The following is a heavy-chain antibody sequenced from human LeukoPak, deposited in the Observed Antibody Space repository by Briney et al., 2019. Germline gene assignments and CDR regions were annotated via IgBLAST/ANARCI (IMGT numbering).Heavy chain of an antibody. Sequence: SETLSLTCAVYGGSLSGYYWSWIRQPPGKGLEWIGEINHSGSTNYNPSLKSRVTISVDTSKNQFSLKLSSVTAADTAVYYCASGTGIVVVPAAQGGWFDPWGQGTLVTVSS. CDR2: INHSGST. CDR1: GGSLSGYY. J-gene: IGHJ5*02. D-gene: IGHD2-2*01. V-gene: IGHV4-34*01. CDR3: ASGTGIVVVPAAQGGWFDP.